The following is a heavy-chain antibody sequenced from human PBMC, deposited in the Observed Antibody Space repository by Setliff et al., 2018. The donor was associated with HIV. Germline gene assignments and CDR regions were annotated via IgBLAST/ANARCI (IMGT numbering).Heavy chain of an antibody. CDR2: DNPDNVVL. D-gene: IGHD7-27*01. Sequence: ASVKVSCKASGYNFTGYHIHWVRQAPGQGLEWMGWDNPDNVVLKSAQKFQGRVTMTRDTSINTAYMELSSLKSDDTTVYYCASPSFWGSGARNIDAFDMWGQGTLVTVSS. J-gene: IGHJ3*02. V-gene: IGHV1-2*02. CDR1: GYNFTGYH. CDR3: ASPSFWGSGARNIDAFDM.